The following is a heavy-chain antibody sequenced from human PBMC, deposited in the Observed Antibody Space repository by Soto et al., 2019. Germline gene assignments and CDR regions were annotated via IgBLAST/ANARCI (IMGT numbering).Heavy chain of an antibody. CDR1: GYTFTSYG. CDR3: AKDEIAVALGAFDI. J-gene: IGHJ3*02. D-gene: IGHD6-19*01. CDR2: ISAYNGNT. Sequence: GASVKVSCKASGYTFTSYGISWVRQAPGQGLEWMGWISAYNGNTNYAQKLQGRVTMTTDTSTSTAYMELRSLRSDDTAVYYCAKDEIAVALGAFDIWGQGTMVTVSS. V-gene: IGHV1-18*01.